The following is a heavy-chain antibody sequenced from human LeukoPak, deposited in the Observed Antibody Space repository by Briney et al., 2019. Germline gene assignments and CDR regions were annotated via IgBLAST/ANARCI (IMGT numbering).Heavy chain of an antibody. CDR1: GGSISSWN. CDR3: ARKAITTDPPLDH. J-gene: IGHJ4*02. V-gene: IGHV4-34*01. D-gene: IGHD5-24*01. CDR2: INHSGST. Sequence: SETLSLTCTVSGGSISSWNYSWGRQPPGKGLEWIGEINHSGSTNYNPSLKSRVTISVDTSKNQFSLKLSSVTAADTAMSSSARKAITTDPPLDHWAQGALVTVSS.